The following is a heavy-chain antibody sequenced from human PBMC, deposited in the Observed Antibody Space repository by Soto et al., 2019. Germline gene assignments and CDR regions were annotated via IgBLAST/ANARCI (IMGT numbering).Heavy chain of an antibody. V-gene: IGHV3-74*01. D-gene: IGHD5-12*01. J-gene: IGHJ4*02. CDR1: GFTFSSYW. Sequence: PGGSLRLSCAASGFTFSSYWMRSVRQAPGKGLVWVSRIKGDGSETNYADSVKGRFTISRDNAKNTLYLQLNSLRAEDTAVYYCLRGNSGYGNFDYWGQGTRVTGSS. CDR2: IKGDGSET. CDR3: LRGNSGYGNFDY.